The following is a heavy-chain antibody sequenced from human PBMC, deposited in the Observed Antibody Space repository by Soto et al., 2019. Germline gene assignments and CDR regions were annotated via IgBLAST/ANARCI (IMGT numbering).Heavy chain of an antibody. Sequence: ASVKVSCKASGYTFTSYGISWVRQAPGQGLEWMGWISAYNGNTKYAQKLQGRVTMTTDTSTSTAYMELRSLRSDDTAVYYCAIDGYCSSTSCLSVELEYNWFDPWGQGTLVTVSS. D-gene: IGHD2-2*03. CDR1: GYTFTSYG. CDR3: AIDGYCSSTSCLSVELEYNWFDP. V-gene: IGHV1-18*01. J-gene: IGHJ5*02. CDR2: ISAYNGNT.